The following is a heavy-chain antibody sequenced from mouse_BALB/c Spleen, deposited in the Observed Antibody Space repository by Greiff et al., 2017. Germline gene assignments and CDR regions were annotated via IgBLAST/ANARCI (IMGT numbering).Heavy chain of an antibody. D-gene: IGHD2-3*01. J-gene: IGHJ4*01. CDR2: ISYSGST. CDR1: GDSLTSGY. V-gene: IGHV3-8*02. Sequence: EVHLVESGPSLVKPSQTLSLTCSVTGDSLTSGYWNWIRKFPGNKLEYMGYISYSGSTYYNPSLKSRISITRDTSKNQYYLQLNSVTTEDTATYYCARFDGYFYAMDYWGQGTSVTVSS. CDR3: ARFDGYFYAMDY.